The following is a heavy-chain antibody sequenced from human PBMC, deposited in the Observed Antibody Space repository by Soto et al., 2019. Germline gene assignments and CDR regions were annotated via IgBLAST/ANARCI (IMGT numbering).Heavy chain of an antibody. D-gene: IGHD3-22*01. CDR1: GYTFTSYG. Sequence: SVKFYCKASGYTFTSYGISWVRQAPGQGLEWMGRIFPNVGTADYAQKFQGRLTIIADESTSTVFMELSRLSSADTAVYFCARARYSSRWGTFDSWGQGTQVTVSS. CDR2: IFPNVGTA. CDR3: ARARYSSRWGTFDS. J-gene: IGHJ4*02. V-gene: IGHV1-69*13.